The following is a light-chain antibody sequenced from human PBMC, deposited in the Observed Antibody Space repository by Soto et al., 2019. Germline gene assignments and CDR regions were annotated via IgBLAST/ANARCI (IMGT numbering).Light chain of an antibody. CDR1: NSDVGAYKY. J-gene: IGLJ1*01. Sequence: QSALPQPASVSASPGQSITISCTGTNSDVGAYKYVSWYQQEPDKAPKLMIYDVNNRPSGISNRFSGSKSGNTASLTISGLQAEDEADYYCCSYTSTSSYVFGTGTKLTVL. V-gene: IGLV2-14*01. CDR2: DVN. CDR3: CSYTSTSSYV.